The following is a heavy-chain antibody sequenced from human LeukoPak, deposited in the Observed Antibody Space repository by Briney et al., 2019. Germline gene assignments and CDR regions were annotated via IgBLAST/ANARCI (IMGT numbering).Heavy chain of an antibody. Sequence: SETLSLTCTVSGGSISSGTYYWSWIRQPAGKGLEWIGRIYTSGSTNYNPSLKSRVTISVDRTKNQFSLKLSSVTAADTAVYYCARAAGYSSSWYWGNFDYWGQGTLVTVPS. CDR1: GGSISSGTYY. CDR3: ARAAGYSSSWYWGNFDY. V-gene: IGHV4-61*02. CDR2: IYTSGST. J-gene: IGHJ4*02. D-gene: IGHD6-13*01.